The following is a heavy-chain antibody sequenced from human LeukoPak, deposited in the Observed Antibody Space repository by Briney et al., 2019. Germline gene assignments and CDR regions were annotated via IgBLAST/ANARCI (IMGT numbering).Heavy chain of an antibody. CDR1: GFIFSDHY. J-gene: IGHJ3*02. Sequence: GGSLRLSCAASGFIFSDHYMDWVRQAPGKGLEWVGRTRNEANIYTTKYAASVKGRFTISRDDSKDSLYLQMNSLKTEDTAVYYCASPVGATTVRAFDIWGQGTMVTVSS. D-gene: IGHD1-26*01. CDR2: TRNEANIYTT. CDR3: ASPVGATTVRAFDI. V-gene: IGHV3-72*01.